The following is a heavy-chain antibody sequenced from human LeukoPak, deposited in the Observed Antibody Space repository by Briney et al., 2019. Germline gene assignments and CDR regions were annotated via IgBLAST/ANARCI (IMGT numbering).Heavy chain of an antibody. CDR3: ARDRELGS. Sequence: SETLSLTCTVSGGSISIYYWSWIRQPPGQSLEWLGYFYNSGSTDYNPSLRSRVTISVDTSKNQFSLKLSSLTAADTAVYYCARDRELGSWGQGILVTVSA. V-gene: IGHV4-59*01. CDR2: FYNSGST. CDR1: GGSISIYY. J-gene: IGHJ5*02. D-gene: IGHD3-10*01.